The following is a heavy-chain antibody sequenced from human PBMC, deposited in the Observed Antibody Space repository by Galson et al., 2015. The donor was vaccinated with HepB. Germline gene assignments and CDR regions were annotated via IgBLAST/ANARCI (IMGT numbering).Heavy chain of an antibody. CDR3: ARAPPLYGGNYSPIDY. CDR1: GYTFTGYK. J-gene: IGHJ4*02. V-gene: IGHV1-2*02. D-gene: IGHD5-12*01. Sequence: SVKVSCKASGYTFTGYKINWVRQAPGQGLEWMGWIDPKSGATYYAQKFQGRVTMTRGTSISTAYMQLTSLRSDDTALYYCARAPPLYGGNYSPIDYWGQGTPVTVSS. CDR2: IDPKSGAT.